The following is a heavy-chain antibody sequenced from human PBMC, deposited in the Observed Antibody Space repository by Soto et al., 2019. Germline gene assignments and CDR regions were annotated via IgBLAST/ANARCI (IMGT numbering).Heavy chain of an antibody. CDR2: ISAYNGNT. CDR3: ARDSGVTTFPYYYYYGMDV. J-gene: IGHJ6*02. D-gene: IGHD4-17*01. CDR1: GYTFTSYG. Sequence: ASVKVSCKASGYTFTSYGISWVRQAPGQGLEWMGWISAYNGNTNYAQKLQGRVTMTTDTSTSTAYMELRSLRSDDTAVYFCARDSGVTTFPYYYYYGMDVWGQGTTVTVSS. V-gene: IGHV1-18*01.